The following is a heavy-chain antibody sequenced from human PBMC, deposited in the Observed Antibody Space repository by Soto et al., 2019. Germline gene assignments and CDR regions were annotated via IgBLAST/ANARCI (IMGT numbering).Heavy chain of an antibody. V-gene: IGHV3-9*01. CDR1: GFTFDDYA. Sequence: EVQLVESGGGLVQPGRSLRLSCAASGFTFDDYAMHWVRQAPGKGLEWVSGISWNSGSIGYADSVKGRFTISRDNAKNSLYLHTNSLSAEDTALYYCAKATRYCSSTSCYADFDYWGQGTLVTVSS. J-gene: IGHJ4*02. CDR2: ISWNSGSI. CDR3: AKATRYCSSTSCYADFDY. D-gene: IGHD2-2*01.